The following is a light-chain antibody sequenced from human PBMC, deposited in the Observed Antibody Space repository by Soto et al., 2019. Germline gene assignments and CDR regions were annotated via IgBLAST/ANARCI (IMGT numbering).Light chain of an antibody. Sequence: SYELTQPPSVSVSPGQTARITCSGDALPKQYAYWYQQKPGQAPVLMIYKDTERPSGIPERFSGSSSGTTVTLTISGVQAEDEDDYYCQSTDSSGYYLVFGGGTKLTVL. J-gene: IGLJ2*01. CDR2: KDT. CDR1: ALPKQY. V-gene: IGLV3-25*03. CDR3: QSTDSSGYYLV.